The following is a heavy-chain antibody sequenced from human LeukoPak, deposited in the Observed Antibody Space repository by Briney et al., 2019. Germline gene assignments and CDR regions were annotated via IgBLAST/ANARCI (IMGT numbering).Heavy chain of an antibody. V-gene: IGHV3-33*01. CDR1: GFTFSSYG. J-gene: IGHJ4*02. Sequence: GGSLRLSCAASGFTFSSYGMHWVRQAPGKGLEWVAVIWYDGSNKYYADSVKGRFTISRDNSKNTLYLQMNSLRAEDTAVYYCARDGGWLQHFDYWGQGTLVTVSS. D-gene: IGHD5-24*01. CDR3: ARDGGWLQHFDY. CDR2: IWYDGSNK.